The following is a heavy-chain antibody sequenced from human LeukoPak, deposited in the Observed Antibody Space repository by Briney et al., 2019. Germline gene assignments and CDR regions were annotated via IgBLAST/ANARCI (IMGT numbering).Heavy chain of an antibody. J-gene: IGHJ4*02. CDR3: ARSIRDGFDY. CDR1: GYIFTSNY. Sequence: GASVKVSCKAAGYIFTSNYMHWVRQAPGQGLERMGKINPSGGSTSYAQKFQGRVTMTRDTSTSTVYMELSSLRSEDTAVYYCARSIRDGFDYWGQGTLVTVSS. CDR2: INPSGGST. V-gene: IGHV1-46*01. D-gene: IGHD5-24*01.